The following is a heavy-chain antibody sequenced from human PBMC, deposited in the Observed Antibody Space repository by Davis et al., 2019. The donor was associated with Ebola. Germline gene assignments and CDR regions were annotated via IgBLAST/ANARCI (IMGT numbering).Heavy chain of an antibody. D-gene: IGHD2-2*01. CDR1: GFTFSNAW. CDR2: ISGSGGST. V-gene: IGHV3-23*01. CDR3: AKDLDQLLSDWFDP. J-gene: IGHJ5*02. Sequence: PGGSLRLSCAASGFTFSNAWMSWVRQAPGKGLEWVAAISGSGGSTYYADSVKGRFTISRDNSKNTLYLQMNSLRAEDTAVYYCAKDLDQLLSDWFDPWGQGTLVTVSS.